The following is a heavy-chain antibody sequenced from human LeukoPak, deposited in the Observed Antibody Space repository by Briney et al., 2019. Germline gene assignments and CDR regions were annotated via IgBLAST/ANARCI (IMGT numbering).Heavy chain of an antibody. J-gene: IGHJ4*02. CDR1: GFTFRSYW. D-gene: IGHD5-18*01. V-gene: IGHV3-7*01. CDR2: INQDGSKE. CDR3: AKGGYINGYDY. Sequence: PGGSLRLSCAASGFTFRSYWMTWVRQAPGKGLEWVANINQDGSKEYYLDSVKGRFTISRNNDKNSLYLQVNSLRAEDTAVYYYAKGGYINGYDYWGQGTLVTVSS.